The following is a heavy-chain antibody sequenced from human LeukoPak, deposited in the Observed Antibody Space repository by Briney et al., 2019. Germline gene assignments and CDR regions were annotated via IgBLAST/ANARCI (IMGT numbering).Heavy chain of an antibody. CDR1: GGTFSSYA. V-gene: IGHV1-69*04. D-gene: IGHD6-13*01. CDR2: IIPILGIA. J-gene: IGHJ4*02. CDR3: ARESTGYSSSWYDYYFDY. Sequence: SVKVSCKASGGTFSSYAISWVRQAPGQGLEWMGRIIPILGIANYAQKFQGRVTITADKSTSTAYMELSSLRSEDTAVYYCARESTGYSSSWYDYYFDYWGQGTLVTVSS.